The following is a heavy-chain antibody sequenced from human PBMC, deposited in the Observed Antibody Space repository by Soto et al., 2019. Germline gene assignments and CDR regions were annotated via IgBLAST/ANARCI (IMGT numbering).Heavy chain of an antibody. CDR1: GFKFSNYA. Sequence: GGSLRLSCAASGFKFSNYAMSWVRQAPRRRLQGGALISATGDGTYYADSVKGRFTISSDNSHNTLYLQMHNLTAEDTAVYYCANGRREGGNSSFSCDFWGQG. CDR2: ISATGDGT. D-gene: IGHD4-4*01. J-gene: IGHJ6*01. CDR3: ANGRREGGNSSFSCDF. V-gene: IGHV3-23*01.